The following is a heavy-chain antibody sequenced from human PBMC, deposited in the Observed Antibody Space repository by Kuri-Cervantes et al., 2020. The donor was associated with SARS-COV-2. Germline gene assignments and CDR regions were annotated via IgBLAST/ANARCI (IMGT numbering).Heavy chain of an antibody. CDR3: ARDREFIAARIFDY. D-gene: IGHD6-6*01. CDR2: INWNGGST. CDR1: GFTFDDYG. Sequence: GGSLRLSCAASGFTFDDYGMSWVRQAPGKGLEWVSGINWNGGSTGYADSVKGRFTISRDNAKNSLYLQVNSLRAEDTALYYCARDREFIAARIFDYWGQGTLVTVSS. V-gene: IGHV3-20*04. J-gene: IGHJ4*02.